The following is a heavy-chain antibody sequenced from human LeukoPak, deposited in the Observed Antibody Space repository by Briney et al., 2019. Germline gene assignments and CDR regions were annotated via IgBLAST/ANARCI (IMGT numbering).Heavy chain of an antibody. D-gene: IGHD5-18*01. CDR1: GFTFSSYG. V-gene: IGHV3-33*01. Sequence: QPGGSLRLSCAASGFTFSSYGMHWVRQAPGKGLGWVAVIWYDGSNKYYADSVKGRFTISRDNSKNTLYLQMNSLRAEDTAVYYCARTETAMVSFDYWGQGTLVTVSS. CDR3: ARTETAMVSFDY. J-gene: IGHJ4*02. CDR2: IWYDGSNK.